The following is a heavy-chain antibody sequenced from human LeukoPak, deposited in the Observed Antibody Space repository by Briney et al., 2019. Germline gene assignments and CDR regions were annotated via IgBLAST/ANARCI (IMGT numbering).Heavy chain of an antibody. D-gene: IGHD2-2*01. J-gene: IGHJ4*02. CDR3: AIDIVVVPAAPETDY. CDR2: INPNSGDT. V-gene: IGHV1-2*02. Sequence: ASVKVSCKASGYTFTGYYMHWVRQAPGQGLEWMGWINPNSGDTNYAQKFQGRVTMTRDTSISTAYMELSRLRSDDTAVYYCAIDIVVVPAAPETDYWGQGTLVTVST. CDR1: GYTFTGYY.